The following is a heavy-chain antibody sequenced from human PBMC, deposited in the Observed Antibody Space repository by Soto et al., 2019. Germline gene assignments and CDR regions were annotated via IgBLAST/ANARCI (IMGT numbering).Heavy chain of an antibody. Sequence: EVQLVGSGGGLVQPGGSLRLSCAASRFTFSSYEMNWVRQDPGKGLEWVSYISSSGSTIYYADSVKGRFTISRDNAKNSLYLQMNSLRAEDTAVYYCARQLYQGSIYYDSSGYFDYWGQGTLVTVSS. V-gene: IGHV3-48*03. CDR1: RFTFSSYE. CDR3: ARQLYQGSIYYDSSGYFDY. D-gene: IGHD3-22*01. J-gene: IGHJ4*02. CDR2: ISSSGSTI.